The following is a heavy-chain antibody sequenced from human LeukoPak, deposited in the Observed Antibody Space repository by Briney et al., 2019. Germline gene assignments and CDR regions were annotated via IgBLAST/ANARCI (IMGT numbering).Heavy chain of an antibody. CDR1: GFTFSSYW. J-gene: IGHJ4*02. D-gene: IGHD5-18*01. Sequence: GGSLRLSCAASGFTFSSYWMSWVRQAPGKGLEWVSGINWNGGSTGYADSVKGRFTISRDNAKNSLYLQMNSLRAEDTALYYCARGVTAMVTGPGPDWGQGTLVTVSS. CDR2: INWNGGST. CDR3: ARGVTAMVTGPGPD. V-gene: IGHV3-20*04.